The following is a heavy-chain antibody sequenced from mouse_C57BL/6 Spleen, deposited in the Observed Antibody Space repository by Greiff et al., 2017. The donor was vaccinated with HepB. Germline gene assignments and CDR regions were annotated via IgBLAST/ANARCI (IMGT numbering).Heavy chain of an antibody. CDR3: ARSGGTRGYFDV. CDR1: GYTFTSYW. V-gene: IGHV1-52*01. Sequence: VQLQQPGAELVRPGSSVKLSCKASGYTFTSYWMHWVKQRPIQGLEWIGNIDPSDSETHYNQKFKDKATLTVDKSSSTAYMQLSSLTSEDSAVYYCARSGGTRGYFDVWGTGTTVTVSS. D-gene: IGHD3-3*01. J-gene: IGHJ1*03. CDR2: IDPSDSET.